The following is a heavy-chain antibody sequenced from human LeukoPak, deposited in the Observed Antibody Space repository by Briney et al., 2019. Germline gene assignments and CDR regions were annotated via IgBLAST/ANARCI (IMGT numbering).Heavy chain of an antibody. J-gene: IGHJ4*02. D-gene: IGHD3-22*01. CDR3: ARGPPFYDTSGYYPDY. CDR1: GFTYSSYA. Sequence: PGGSLRLSCAASGFTYSSYAMHWVRQAPGKGLEFVSAISSNGGSTYYANSVKGRFTISRDNSKNTLYLQMGSLRAEDMAVYYCARGPPFYDTSGYYPDYWGQGTLVTVSS. V-gene: IGHV3-64*01. CDR2: ISSNGGST.